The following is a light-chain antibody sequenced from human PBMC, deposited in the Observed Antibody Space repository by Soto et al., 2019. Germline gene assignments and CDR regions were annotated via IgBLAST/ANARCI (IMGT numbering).Light chain of an antibody. CDR3: SSYTSSSTLPSYV. J-gene: IGLJ1*01. CDR1: SSDVGGYNY. Sequence: QSALTQPASVSGSPGQSITISCTGTSSDVGGYNYVSWYQQHPGKAPKLMIYDVSNRPSGVSNRFSGSKSGNTASLTISGLQAEYEADYYCSSYTSSSTLPSYVFGTGTKLTVL. V-gene: IGLV2-14*01. CDR2: DVS.